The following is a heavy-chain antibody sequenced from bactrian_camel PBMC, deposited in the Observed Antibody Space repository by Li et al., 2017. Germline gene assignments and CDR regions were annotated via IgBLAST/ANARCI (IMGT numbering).Heavy chain of an antibody. V-gene: IGHV3S40*01. CDR3: ATALYGGTDFGY. CDR1: GFTFSIHG. D-gene: IGHD5*01. J-gene: IGHJ6*01. CDR2: INSGDDAT. Sequence: VQLVESGGGSVQTGGSLRLSCAASGFTFSIHGMSWVRQAPGKGLEWVSSINSGDDATLYAGSVTGRFTISRDNAKNTVALQMNNLKSEDTALYYCATALYGGTDFGYWGQGTQVTVS.